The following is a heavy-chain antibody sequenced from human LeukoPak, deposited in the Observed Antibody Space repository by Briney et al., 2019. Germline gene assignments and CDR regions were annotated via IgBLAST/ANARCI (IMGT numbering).Heavy chain of an antibody. D-gene: IGHD5-24*01. CDR3: ARDLLVRATILMLDY. V-gene: IGHV1-18*01. J-gene: IGHJ4*02. CDR1: GYTFTSYG. Sequence: ASVKVSCKASGYTFTSYGISWVRQAPGQGLEWMGWISAYNGNTNYAQKLQGRVTMTTDTSTSTAYMELRSLRSGDTAVYYCARDLLVRATILMLDYWGQGTLVTVSS. CDR2: ISAYNGNT.